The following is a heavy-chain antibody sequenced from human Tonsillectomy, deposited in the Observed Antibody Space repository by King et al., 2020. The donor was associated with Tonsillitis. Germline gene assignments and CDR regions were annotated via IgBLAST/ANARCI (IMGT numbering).Heavy chain of an antibody. V-gene: IGHV1-8*01. J-gene: IGHJ5*02. Sequence: QWQLVQSGAEVKKPGASVKVSCKASGYTFTSYDINWVRQATGQGLEWMGWMNPHSANTGYAQKFQGRVTMTRNTSISTAYLELSSLRYEDTAVYYCARGRIAAPGLNWFAPWGQGTLVTVSS. D-gene: IGHD6-13*01. CDR2: MNPHSANT. CDR1: GYTFTSYD. CDR3: ARGRIAAPGLNWFAP.